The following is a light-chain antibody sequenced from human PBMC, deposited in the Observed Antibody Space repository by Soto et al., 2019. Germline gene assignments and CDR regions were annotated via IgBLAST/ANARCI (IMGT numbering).Light chain of an antibody. CDR3: CSYAGSSTFV. Sequence: QSVLTQPASVSGSPGQSITISCTGTSSDVGGYNYVSWYQQHPGKAPKLMIYEGTQRPSGVSNRFSGSKSGNTASLTISGLQAEDEADYYRCSYAGSSTFVFGSGTKITVL. J-gene: IGLJ1*01. CDR2: EGT. CDR1: SSDVGGYNY. V-gene: IGLV2-23*03.